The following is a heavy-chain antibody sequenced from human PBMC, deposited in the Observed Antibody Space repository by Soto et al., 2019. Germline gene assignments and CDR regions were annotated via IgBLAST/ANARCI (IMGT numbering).Heavy chain of an antibody. Sequence: LRLSCAASGFTFSSYAMSWVRQAPGKGLEWVSAISGSGGSTYYADSVKGRFTISRDNSKNTLYLQMNSLRAEDTAVYYCAKDLRGPYSNAYYYYGMDVWGQGATVTVSS. V-gene: IGHV3-23*01. J-gene: IGHJ6*02. CDR3: AKDLRGPYSNAYYYYGMDV. CDR2: ISGSGGST. D-gene: IGHD4-4*01. CDR1: GFTFSSYA.